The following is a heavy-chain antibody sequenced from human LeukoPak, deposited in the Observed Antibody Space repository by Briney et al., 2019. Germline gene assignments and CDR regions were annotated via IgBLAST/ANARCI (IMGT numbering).Heavy chain of an antibody. CDR2: IYTSGCN. J-gene: IGHJ6*03. D-gene: IGHD3-3*01. CDR1: GGSLSSYY. V-gene: IGHV4-4*09. Sequence: SETLSLTCTGSGGSLSSYYWSWIRQPPGKGLEWIGDIYTSGCNNYNPSLKCRLAISVDTSNNQFSLKLSSVHAADTAVYYCARHVRNEVRFLEWPTMDVWGKGTTVTVSS. CDR3: ARHVRNEVRFLEWPTMDV.